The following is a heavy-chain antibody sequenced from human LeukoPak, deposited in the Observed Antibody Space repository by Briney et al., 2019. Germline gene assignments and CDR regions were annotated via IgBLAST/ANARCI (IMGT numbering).Heavy chain of an antibody. CDR2: ISSRSTSI. CDR3: ARVGAGQELPDSMDV. V-gene: IGHV3-21*01. Sequence: PGGSLRLSCAASGFAFSTYSMNWVRQAPGKGLEWVSSISSRSTSIYYEDSVKGRLTTSKDNAKNSLYLQMSGLRVEDPAMYYCARVGAGQELPDSMDVWGKGTMVTVSS. CDR1: GFAFSTYS. J-gene: IGHJ6*03. D-gene: IGHD1-26*01.